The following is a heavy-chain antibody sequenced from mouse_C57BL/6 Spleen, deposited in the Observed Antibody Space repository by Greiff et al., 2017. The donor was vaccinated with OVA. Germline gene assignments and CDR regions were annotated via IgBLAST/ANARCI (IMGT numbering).Heavy chain of an antibody. CDR3: ARRDSSGYVFAY. Sequence: EVQLQESGGGLVKPGGSLKLSCAASGFTFSSYAMSWVRQTPEKRLEWVATISDGGSYTYYPDNVKGRFTISRDNAKNNLYLQMSHLKSEDTAMYDCARRDSSGYVFAYWGQGTLVTVSA. CDR2: ISDGGSYT. J-gene: IGHJ3*01. D-gene: IGHD3-2*02. CDR1: GFTFSSYA. V-gene: IGHV5-4*01.